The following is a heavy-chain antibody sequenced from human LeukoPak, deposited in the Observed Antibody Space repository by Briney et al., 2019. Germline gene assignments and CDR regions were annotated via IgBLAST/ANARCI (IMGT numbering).Heavy chain of an antibody. J-gene: IGHJ4*02. D-gene: IGHD3-22*01. CDR2: ISAYNGNT. Sequence: ASVKVSCKASGYTFTSYGISWVRQAPGQGLEWMGWISAYNGNTNYAQKLQGRVTMTTDTSTSTAYMGLRSLRSDDTAVYYCAREGGVVITPPPHYWGQGPLVSVSS. CDR1: GYTFTSYG. CDR3: AREGGVVITPPPHY. V-gene: IGHV1-18*01.